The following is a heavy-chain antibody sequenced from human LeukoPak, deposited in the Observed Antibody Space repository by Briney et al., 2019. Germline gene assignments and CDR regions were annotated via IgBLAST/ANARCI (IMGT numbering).Heavy chain of an antibody. J-gene: IGHJ4*02. CDR1: GGTFSSYA. CDR2: IIPIFGTA. D-gene: IGHD3-9*01. CDR3: ARARYYDIFPDY. V-gene: IGHV1-69*01. Sequence: SVKVSCKASGGTFSSYAISWVRQAPGQGLEWMGGIIPIFGTANYAQKFQGRVTITADESTSTAYMELSSLRPEDTAVYYCARARYYDIFPDYWGQGTLVTVSS.